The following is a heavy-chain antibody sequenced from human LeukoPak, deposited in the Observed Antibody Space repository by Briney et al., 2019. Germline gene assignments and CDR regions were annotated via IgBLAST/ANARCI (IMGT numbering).Heavy chain of an antibody. J-gene: IGHJ4*02. V-gene: IGHV1-69*13. D-gene: IGHD3-9*01. Sequence: EASVKVSCKASGGTFSSYAISWVRQAPGQGLEWMGGIIPIFGTANYAQKFQGRVTITADESTSTAYMELSSLRSEDTAVYYCARGYYDILTGYYGVTTKPFDYWGQGTLVTVSS. CDR1: GGTFSSYA. CDR2: IIPIFGTA. CDR3: ARGYYDILTGYYGVTTKPFDY.